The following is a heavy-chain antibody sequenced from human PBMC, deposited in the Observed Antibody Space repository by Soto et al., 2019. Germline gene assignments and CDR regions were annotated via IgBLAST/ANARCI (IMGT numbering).Heavy chain of an antibody. D-gene: IGHD3-22*01. CDR2: IYYSGST. Sequence: SETLSLTCTVSGDSISSYYWSWIRQPPGKGLEWIGYIYYSGSTNYNPSLKSRVTISVDTSKNQFSLKLSSVTAADTAVYYCARLMRGYYDSTGYYYDVWCQGTLV. J-gene: IGHJ4*02. V-gene: IGHV4-59*01. CDR3: ARLMRGYYDSTGYYYDV. CDR1: GDSISSYY.